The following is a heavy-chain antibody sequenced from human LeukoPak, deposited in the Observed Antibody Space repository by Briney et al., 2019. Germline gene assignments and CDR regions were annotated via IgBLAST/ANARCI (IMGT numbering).Heavy chain of an antibody. Sequence: GGSLRLSCAASGFALSSHWMNWVRQAPGKGLEWVANIKQDGSEEYYVDSVKGRFTISRDNAKNSLYLQMNSLRAEDTAVYYCARVNYGDYQIDYWGQGTLVTVSS. CDR1: GFALSSHW. CDR3: ARVNYGDYQIDY. D-gene: IGHD4-17*01. CDR2: IKQDGSEE. V-gene: IGHV3-7*01. J-gene: IGHJ4*02.